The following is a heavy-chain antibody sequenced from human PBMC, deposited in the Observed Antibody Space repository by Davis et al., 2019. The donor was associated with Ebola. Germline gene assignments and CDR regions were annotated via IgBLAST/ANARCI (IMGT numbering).Heavy chain of an antibody. CDR3: ARAMIVGDWGMDV. V-gene: IGHV3-30*03. D-gene: IGHD3-22*01. CDR1: GFTFSSYG. J-gene: IGHJ6*02. CDR2: ISYDGSNK. Sequence: GESLKISCAASGFTFSSYGMHWVRQAPGKGLEWVAVISYDGSNKYYADSVKGRFTISRDNSKNTLYLQMNSLRAEDTAVYYCARAMIVGDWGMDVWGQGTTVTVSS.